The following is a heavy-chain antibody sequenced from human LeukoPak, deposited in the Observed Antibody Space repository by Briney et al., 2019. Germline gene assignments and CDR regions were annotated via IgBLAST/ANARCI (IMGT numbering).Heavy chain of an antibody. CDR2: VSYDGRDQ. D-gene: IGHD6-13*01. CDR1: GFTFSSYA. J-gene: IGHJ4*02. Sequence: GGSLRLSCAASGFTFSSYAMHWVRQAPGKGLEWVAVVSYDGRDQYYADSVKGRFTISRDNSKNTVYLQMNSLRVEDTALYYCAREGPRGSDWYGGNYFNYWGQGTLVTVSS. CDR3: AREGPRGSDWYGGNYFNY. V-gene: IGHV3-30*14.